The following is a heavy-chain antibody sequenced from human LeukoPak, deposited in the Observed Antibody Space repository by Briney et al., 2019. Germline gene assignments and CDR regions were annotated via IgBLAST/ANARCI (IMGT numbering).Heavy chain of an antibody. CDR1: GFAVSSNY. J-gene: IGHJ4*02. Sequence: GESLRLSCAASGFAVSSNYMSWVRQAPEKGLVWVSVIYSGGSTYYADSVKGRFTISRDNSKNTLYLQMNSLSAEDTAVYYCARGGRDGYNYFDYWGQGTLVTVSS. V-gene: IGHV3-53*01. CDR3: ARGGRDGYNYFDY. D-gene: IGHD5-24*01. CDR2: IYSGGST.